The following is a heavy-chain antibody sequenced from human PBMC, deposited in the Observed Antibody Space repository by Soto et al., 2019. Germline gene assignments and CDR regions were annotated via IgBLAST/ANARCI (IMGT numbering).Heavy chain of an antibody. CDR3: GGGHYFSAY. CDR1: GFTFSSYG. V-gene: IGHV3-30*03. J-gene: IGHJ4*02. Sequence: QVQLVESGGGVVQPGRSLRLSCAASGFTFSSYGMHWVRQAPGKGLEWVALISNDGSNKYYVYSVKGRFTISRDNSKNTFYLQMNSLRAEDTAVYYGGGGHYFSAYWGQVTLITVSS. D-gene: IGHD3-16*01. CDR2: ISNDGSNK.